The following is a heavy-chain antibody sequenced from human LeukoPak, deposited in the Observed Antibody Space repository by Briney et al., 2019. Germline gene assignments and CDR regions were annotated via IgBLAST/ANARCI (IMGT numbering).Heavy chain of an antibody. Sequence: PGGSLRLSCAASGFTFSTYGMHWVGQAPGKGLEWVAAISYDGSNKYYADSVKGRFTISRDNSKNTLYLHMSSLRAEDTAVYYCAKEGSNGDFDYWGQGTLVTVSS. D-gene: IGHD1-26*01. CDR2: ISYDGSNK. J-gene: IGHJ4*02. CDR3: AKEGSNGDFDY. CDR1: GFTFSTYG. V-gene: IGHV3-30*18.